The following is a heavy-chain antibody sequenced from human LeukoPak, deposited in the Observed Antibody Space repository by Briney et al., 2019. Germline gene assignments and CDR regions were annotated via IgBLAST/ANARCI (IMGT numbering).Heavy chain of an antibody. CDR2: INNNGRI. Sequence: SETLSLTCTVSGASMSSNYWSWLRQPPGKELEWIAYINNNGRINYNPSLKSRVTISADTSKNQFSLNVRSVTASDTAVYYCARGAGWYDYWGQGTQVTVFS. J-gene: IGHJ4*02. CDR3: ARGAGWYDY. V-gene: IGHV4-59*08. CDR1: GASMSSNY. D-gene: IGHD6-19*01.